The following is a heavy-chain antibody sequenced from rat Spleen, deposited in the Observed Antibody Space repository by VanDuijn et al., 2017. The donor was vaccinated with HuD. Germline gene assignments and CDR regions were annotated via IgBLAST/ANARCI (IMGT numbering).Heavy chain of an antibody. CDR3: TRDQLGAGFDY. V-gene: IGHV2-43*01. D-gene: IGHD5-1*01. CDR1: GFSLTRYH. Sequence: QVQLKESGPGLVQASQTLSLTCSVSGFSLTRYHVSWVRQPPGKGLEWMGVIWTGGSTAYNSLLKSRLSISRDTSKSQVFLKMNSLQTEDTAIYYCTRDQLGAGFDYWGQGVMVTVSS. CDR2: IWTGGST. J-gene: IGHJ2*01.